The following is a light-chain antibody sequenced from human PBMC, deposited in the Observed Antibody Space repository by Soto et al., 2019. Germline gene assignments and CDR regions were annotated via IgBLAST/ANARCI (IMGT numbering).Light chain of an antibody. CDR3: QQYGSSPIT. V-gene: IGKV3-20*01. CDR2: GAS. Sequence: FTLGPGPRSLSPGEIATLSCRASQSFSRSYLAWYQQKPGLPPRLLIYGASSMATGIPDRFSGRGSGTHFALTISRLEPEDCAVYYCQQYGSSPITVGQGTRLEIK. J-gene: IGKJ5*01. CDR1: QSFSRSY.